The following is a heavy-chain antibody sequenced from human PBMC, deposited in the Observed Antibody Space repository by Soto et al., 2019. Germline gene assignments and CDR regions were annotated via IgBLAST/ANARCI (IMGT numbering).Heavy chain of an antibody. V-gene: IGHV1-8*01. Sequence: ASVKVSCKASGYTFTSYDINWVRQATGQGLEWMGWMNPNSGNTGYAQKFQGRVTMTEDSSTDTAYMELTNLTSADTAIYFCTSLNPYFDFWGQGTPVTVSS. J-gene: IGHJ4*02. CDR2: MNPNSGNT. CDR1: GYTFTSYD. CDR3: TSLNPYFDF.